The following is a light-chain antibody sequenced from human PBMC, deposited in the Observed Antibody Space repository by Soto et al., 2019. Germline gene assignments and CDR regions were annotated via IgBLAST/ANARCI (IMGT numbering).Light chain of an antibody. Sequence: QSALTQPASVSGSPGQSITISCTGTSSDVGGYNYVSWYQQHPGKAPKLMIYEVSKWPSGVSNRFSGSKSGNTASLTISGLQAEDEADYYCNSYTSIGTLVFGGGTKLTVL. V-gene: IGLV2-14*01. CDR2: EVS. J-gene: IGLJ2*01. CDR3: NSYTSIGTLV. CDR1: SSDVGGYNY.